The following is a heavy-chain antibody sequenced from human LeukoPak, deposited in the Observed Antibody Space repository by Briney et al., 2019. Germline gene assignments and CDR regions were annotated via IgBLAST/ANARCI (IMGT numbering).Heavy chain of an antibody. CDR1: GFTFSDYS. J-gene: IGHJ6*02. V-gene: IGHV3-21*04. CDR2: ISGSSSYI. Sequence: GGSLRLSCEASGFTFSDYSMNWVRQAPGKGLEWVSAISGSSSYIHYADSAKGRFTISRDNAKNSLYLQMNSLRAEDTALYHCARNNGMDVWGQGTTVIVSS. CDR3: ARNNGMDV.